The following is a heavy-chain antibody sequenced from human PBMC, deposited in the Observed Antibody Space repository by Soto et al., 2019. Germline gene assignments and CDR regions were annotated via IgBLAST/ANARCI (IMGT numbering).Heavy chain of an antibody. Sequence: GASVKVSCKASGGTFSSYAISWVRQAPGQGLEWMGGIIPIFGTANYAQKFQGRVTITADESTSTAYMELSSLRSEDTAVYYCATLLWSGHKYGMEVWGQGTTVTVSS. CDR1: GGTFSSYA. CDR3: ATLLWSGHKYGMEV. D-gene: IGHD3-3*01. V-gene: IGHV1-69*13. J-gene: IGHJ6*02. CDR2: IIPIFGTA.